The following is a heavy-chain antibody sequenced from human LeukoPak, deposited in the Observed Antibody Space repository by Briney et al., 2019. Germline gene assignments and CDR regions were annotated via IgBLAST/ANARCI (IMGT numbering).Heavy chain of an antibody. CDR1: GGSISSGDYY. V-gene: IGHV4-30-4*01. CDR2: IYYSGST. J-gene: IGHJ4*02. Sequence: SETLSLTCTVSGGSISSGDYYWSWIRQPPGKGLEWIGYIYYSGSTNYNPSLKSRVTISVDTSKNQFSLKLSSVTAADTAVYYCARGDIAAAGTWATRLFDYWGQGTLVTVSS. CDR3: ARGDIAAAGTWATRLFDY. D-gene: IGHD6-13*01.